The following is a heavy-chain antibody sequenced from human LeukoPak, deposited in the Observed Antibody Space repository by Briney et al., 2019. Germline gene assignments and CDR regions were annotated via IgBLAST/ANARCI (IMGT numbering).Heavy chain of an antibody. D-gene: IGHD5-12*01. J-gene: IGHJ4*02. CDR2: IRYDGSNK. CDR3: AKELMGNSGYDFDY. CDR1: GFTFSNYG. Sequence: GGSLRLSCSASGFTFSNYGIHWVRQAPGKGLEWVAFIRYDGSNKYYADSVKGRFTISRDNSKNTLSLQMNTLRAEDTAVYYCAKELMGNSGYDFDYWGQGTLVTVSS. V-gene: IGHV3-30*02.